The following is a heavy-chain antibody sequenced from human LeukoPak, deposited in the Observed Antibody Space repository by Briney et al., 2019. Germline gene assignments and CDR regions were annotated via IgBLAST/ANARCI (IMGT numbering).Heavy chain of an antibody. CDR3: ARSYDTSGYYFYGMDV. D-gene: IGHD3-22*01. J-gene: IGHJ6*02. V-gene: IGHV4-59*08. CDR1: GGSISSYY. CDR2: IYYSGST. Sequence: SETLSLTCTVSGGSISSYYWSWIRQPPGKGLEWIGYIYYSGSTNYNPSLKSRLTISADTSKNQFSLKLSSVTAADTAVYYCARSYDTSGYYFYGMDVWGQGTTVTVSS.